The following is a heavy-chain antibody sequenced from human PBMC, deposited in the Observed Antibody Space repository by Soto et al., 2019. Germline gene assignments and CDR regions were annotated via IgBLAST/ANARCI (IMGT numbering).Heavy chain of an antibody. D-gene: IGHD6-13*01. Sequence: GESLKISCNGSGYSFTSYWISWVRQMPGKGLEWMGRIDPSDSYTNYSPSFQGHVTISADKSISTAYLQWSSLKASDTAMYYCARLSSSSWYRFPRGMDVWGQGTTVTVSS. CDR2: IDPSDSYT. J-gene: IGHJ6*02. CDR1: GYSFTSYW. CDR3: ARLSSSSWYRFPRGMDV. V-gene: IGHV5-10-1*01.